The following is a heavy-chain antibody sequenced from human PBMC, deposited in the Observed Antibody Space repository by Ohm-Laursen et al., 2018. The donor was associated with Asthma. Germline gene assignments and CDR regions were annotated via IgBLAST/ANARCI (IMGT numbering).Heavy chain of an antibody. CDR3: ATNLPYEAENY. CDR2: IYPDGGEK. D-gene: IGHD3-16*01. V-gene: IGHV3-7*05. Sequence: GSLRLSCTPSGLPFSNFWMSWVRQAPGKGLEWVANIYPDGGEKYYVYSVDGRFTISRDNAKNSLYLQMNSLRAEGTAVYYCATNLPYEAENYWGQGTLVTVSS. J-gene: IGHJ4*02. CDR1: GLPFSNFW.